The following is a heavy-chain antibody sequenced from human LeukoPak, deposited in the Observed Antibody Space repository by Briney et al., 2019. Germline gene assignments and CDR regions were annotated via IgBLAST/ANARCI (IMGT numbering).Heavy chain of an antibody. J-gene: IGHJ4*02. CDR1: GYTFTGYY. Sequence: VASVKVSCKASGYTFTGYYMHWVRQAPGQGLEWMGWINPNSGGTNYAQKFQGRVTMTRDTSISTAYMELSRLRSDDTAVYYCARVGPGTVVTGNYDYWGQGTLVTVSS. CDR2: INPNSGGT. D-gene: IGHD4-23*01. CDR3: ARVGPGTVVTGNYDY. V-gene: IGHV1-2*02.